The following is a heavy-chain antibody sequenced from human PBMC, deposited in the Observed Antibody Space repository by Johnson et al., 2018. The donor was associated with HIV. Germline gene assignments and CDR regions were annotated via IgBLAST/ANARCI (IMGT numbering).Heavy chain of an antibody. D-gene: IGHD5-12*01. CDR3: AREGGGYDGKGAFDI. CDR2: IRYDGSNK. V-gene: IGHV3-30*02. CDR1: GFTFSSYW. J-gene: IGHJ3*02. Sequence: QVQLVESGGGLVQPGGSLRLSCAASGFTFSSYWMSWVRQAPGKGLEWVAFIRYDGSNKYYADSVQGRFTISRDNSKNTLYLQMNSLRAEDTAGYYCAREGGGYDGKGAFDIWGQGTMVTVSS.